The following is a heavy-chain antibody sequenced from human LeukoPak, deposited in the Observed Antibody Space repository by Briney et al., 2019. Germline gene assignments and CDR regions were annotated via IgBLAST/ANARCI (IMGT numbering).Heavy chain of an antibody. V-gene: IGHV2-70*01. CDR2: IDWDDDK. J-gene: IGHJ6*04. D-gene: IGHD2-15*01. CDR3: ARDIVVVVAATRDYYYGMDV. Sequence: SGPALVKPTQTLTLTCTFSGISLSTSGMCVSWIRQPPGKALEWLALIDWDDDKYYSTSLKTRLTISKDTSKNQVVLTMTNMDPVDTATYYCARDIVVVVAATRDYYYGMDVWGKGTTVTVSS. CDR1: GISLSTSGMC.